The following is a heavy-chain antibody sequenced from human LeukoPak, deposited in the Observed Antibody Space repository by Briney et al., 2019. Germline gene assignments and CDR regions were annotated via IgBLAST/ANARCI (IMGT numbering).Heavy chain of an antibody. D-gene: IGHD6-19*01. V-gene: IGHV1-69*04. CDR3: AREGSGWLEGYYFDY. J-gene: IGHJ4*02. CDR2: IIPILGIA. Sequence: ASVKVSCKASGGTFSSYAISWVRQAPGQGLEWMGRIIPILGIANYAQKFQGRVTITADKSTSTAYMELSSLRSEDTAVYYCAREGSGWLEGYYFDYWGQGTLVTVSS. CDR1: GGTFSSYA.